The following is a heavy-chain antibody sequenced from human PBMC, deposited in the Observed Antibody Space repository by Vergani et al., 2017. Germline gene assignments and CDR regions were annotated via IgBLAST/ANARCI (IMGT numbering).Heavy chain of an antibody. V-gene: IGHV3-11*04. D-gene: IGHD3-9*01. J-gene: IGHJ6*02. Sequence: QGLLVESGGGLVKPGGSLRLSCAASGFHVRDHYMSWIRQAPGKGLEWISYISSADATYYADSVKGRFTISRDNSENSLSLQMNSLRVEDTGVYFCAREADTGSAVSYTCYAMDVWAQGTTVTVS. CDR3: AREADTGSAVSYTCYAMDV. CDR1: GFHVRDHY. CDR2: ISSADAT.